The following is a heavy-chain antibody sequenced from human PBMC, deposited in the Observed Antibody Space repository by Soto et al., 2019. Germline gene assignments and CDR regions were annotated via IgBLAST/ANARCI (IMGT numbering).Heavy chain of an antibody. J-gene: IGHJ5*01. CDR1: RGAFGDYW. CDR3: ARDVPHKRFDS. V-gene: IGHV3-74*01. CDR2: INRDANDI. D-gene: IGHD3-10*02. Sequence: EVQLVESGGGLVQPGGSLRLSCEASRGAFGDYWMHWVRQAPGKGLVWVSRINRDANDIIYADSVKGRFTASRDNAKNMVFLQMNSLRVEDTAVYYCARDVPHKRFDSWGQGTLVTVSS.